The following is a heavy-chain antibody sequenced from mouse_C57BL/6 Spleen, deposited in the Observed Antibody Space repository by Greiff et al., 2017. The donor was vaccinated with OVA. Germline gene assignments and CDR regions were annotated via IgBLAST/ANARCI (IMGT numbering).Heavy chain of an antibody. CDR1: GFTFSNYW. CDR2: IRLKSDNYAT. D-gene: IGHD1-1*01. J-gene: IGHJ2*01. CDR3: TVITTVVGFDY. Sequence: EVQRVESGGGLVQPGGSMKLSCVASGFTFSNYWMNWVRQSPEKGLEWVAQIRLKSDNYATHYAESVKGRFTISRDDSKSSVYLQMNNLRAEDTGIYYCTVITTVVGFDYWGQGTTLTVSS. V-gene: IGHV6-3*01.